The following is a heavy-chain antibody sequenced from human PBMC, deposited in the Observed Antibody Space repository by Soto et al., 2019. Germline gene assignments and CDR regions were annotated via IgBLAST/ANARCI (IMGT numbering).Heavy chain of an antibody. V-gene: IGHV4-39*01. Sequence: SETLSLTCTVSGGSISSSSYYWGWIRQPPGKGLEWIGSIYYSGSTYYNPSLKSRVTISVDTSKNQFSLKLSSVTAADTAVYYCARHESGWYAGYYFDYWGQGTLVTVSS. CDR2: IYYSGST. CDR1: GGSISSSSYY. CDR3: ARHESGWYAGYYFDY. D-gene: IGHD6-19*01. J-gene: IGHJ4*02.